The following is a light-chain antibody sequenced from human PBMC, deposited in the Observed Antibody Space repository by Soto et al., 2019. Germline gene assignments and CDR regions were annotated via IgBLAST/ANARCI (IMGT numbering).Light chain of an antibody. CDR2: SNN. CDR3: ATWDDSLDGHV. Sequence: QSVLPQPPSVSGTPGQRVTISCSGSSSNIGSNTVTWYQQFPGTAPRLLIYSNNHRPSGVPDRFSGSKSGTSASLAISGLQSEDEADYYCATWDDSLDGHVFGTGTKVTV. V-gene: IGLV1-44*01. J-gene: IGLJ1*01. CDR1: SSNIGSNT.